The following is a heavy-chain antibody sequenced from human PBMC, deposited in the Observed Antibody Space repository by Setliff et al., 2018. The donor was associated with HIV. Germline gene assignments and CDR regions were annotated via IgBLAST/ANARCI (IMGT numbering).Heavy chain of an antibody. D-gene: IGHD3-3*01. CDR1: GDSISSHS. J-gene: IGHJ4*02. CDR2: LHHSGSP. V-gene: IGHV4-59*11. Sequence: KSSETLSLTCTVSGDSISSHSWSWIRQPPGKGLEWIGTLHHSGSPIYNSSLKSRVTISGDPSNNQLSLSLSSVTAADTAVYYCARGIDNFWSGYIAWGQGTLVTVSS. CDR3: ARGIDNFWSGYIA.